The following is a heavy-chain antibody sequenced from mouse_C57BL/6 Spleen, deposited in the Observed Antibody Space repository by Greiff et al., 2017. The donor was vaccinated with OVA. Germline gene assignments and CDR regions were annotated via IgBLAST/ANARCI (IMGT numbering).Heavy chain of an antibody. CDR2: IYPGDGDT. J-gene: IGHJ2*01. Sequence: QVQLQQSGAELVKPGASVKISCKASGYAFSSYWMNWVKQRPGKGLEWIGQIYPGDGDTNYNGKFKGKATLTAAKSSSTAYMQLSSLTSEDSAVYFCARSGDYDGGGYWGQGTTLTVSS. V-gene: IGHV1-80*01. CDR3: ARSGDYDGGGY. D-gene: IGHD2-4*01. CDR1: GYAFSSYW.